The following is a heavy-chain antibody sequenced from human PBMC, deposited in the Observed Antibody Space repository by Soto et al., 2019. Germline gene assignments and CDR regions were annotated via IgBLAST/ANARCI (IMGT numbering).Heavy chain of an antibody. J-gene: IGHJ4*02. CDR3: AKEQKDSSSWSELNY. V-gene: IGHV3-23*01. CDR1: GFTFSSYA. Sequence: EVQLLESGGGLVQPGGSLRLSCAASGFTFSSYAMSWVRQAPGKGLEWVSAISGSGGSTYYADSVKGRFTISRDNSXXTMYLQMNSLRAEDTAVYYCAKEQKDSSSWSELNYWGQGTLVAVSS. D-gene: IGHD6-13*01. CDR2: ISGSGGST.